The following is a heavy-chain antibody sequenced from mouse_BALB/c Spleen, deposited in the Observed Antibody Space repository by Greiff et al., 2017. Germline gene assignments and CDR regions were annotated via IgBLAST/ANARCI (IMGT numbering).Heavy chain of an antibody. CDR1: GYTFTDYN. D-gene: IGHD2-10*01. V-gene: IGHV1-18*01. CDR3: ARPAYEGNLSGAWFAY. Sequence: VQLQQFGAELVKPGASVKISCKASGYTFTDYNMDWVKQSHGKSLEWIGDINPNYDSTSYNQKFKGKATLTVDKSSSTAYMEVRSLTSEDTADYYCARPAYEGNLSGAWFAYWGEGTLDTVSA. J-gene: IGHJ3*01. CDR2: INPNYDST.